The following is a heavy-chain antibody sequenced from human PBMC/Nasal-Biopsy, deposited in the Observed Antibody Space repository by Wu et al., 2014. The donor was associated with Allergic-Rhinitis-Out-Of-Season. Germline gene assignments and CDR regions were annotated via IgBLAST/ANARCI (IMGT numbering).Heavy chain of an antibody. V-gene: IGHV4-59*11. CDR2: LYNAATT. CDR1: RGSFTNHY. Sequence: TLSLTCTISRGSFTNHYWSWIRQPPGKGLEWLGYLYNAATTNYNPSVKSRVTMSLDSSKNQFFLKLTSMTAADTAVYYCARYGGSYALWGQGILLTVSS. J-gene: IGHJ4*02. CDR3: ARYGGSYAL. D-gene: IGHD4/OR15-4a*01.